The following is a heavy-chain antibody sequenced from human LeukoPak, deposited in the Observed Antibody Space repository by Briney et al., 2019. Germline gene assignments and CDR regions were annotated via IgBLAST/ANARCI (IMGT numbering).Heavy chain of an antibody. Sequence: SETLSLTCTVSGGSISSYYWSWIRQPPGKGLEWIGYIYYSGSTNYNPSLKSRVTISVDTSKNQFSLKLSSVTAADTAVYYCARIGGSYSLDYWGQGTLVTVSS. D-gene: IGHD1-26*01. V-gene: IGHV4-59*08. CDR3: ARIGGSYSLDY. CDR1: GGSISSYY. J-gene: IGHJ4*02. CDR2: IYYSGST.